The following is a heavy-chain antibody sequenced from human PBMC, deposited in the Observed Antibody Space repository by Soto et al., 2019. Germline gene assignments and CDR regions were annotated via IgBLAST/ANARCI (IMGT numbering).Heavy chain of an antibody. CDR2: INPNSGGT. CDR3: AREDQYYYYGMDV. V-gene: IGHV1-2*02. J-gene: IGHJ6*02. Sequence: ASVKVSCKASGYTFTGYYMHWVRQAPGQGLEWMGWINPNSGGTNYAQKFQGRVTMTRDTSISTTYMELSRLRSDDTAVYYCAREDQYYYYGMDVWGQGTTVTVSS. CDR1: GYTFTGYY.